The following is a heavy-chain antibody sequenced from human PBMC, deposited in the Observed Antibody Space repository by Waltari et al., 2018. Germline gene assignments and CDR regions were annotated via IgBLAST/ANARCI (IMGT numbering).Heavy chain of an antibody. Sequence: QVQVVQSGAEVKKPGASVKVSCSVSGFSLSELSIHWVRQAHAKGFEWMGSFDPEEGERIYERNFQRRITMTEDTATDTAYLEVISLRSEDTAVYYCAPGFGGTYGKHWGQGTLVSVSS. CDR1: GFSLSELS. J-gene: IGHJ1*01. V-gene: IGHV1-24*01. CDR2: FDPEEGER. CDR3: APGFGGTYGKH. D-gene: IGHD1-26*01.